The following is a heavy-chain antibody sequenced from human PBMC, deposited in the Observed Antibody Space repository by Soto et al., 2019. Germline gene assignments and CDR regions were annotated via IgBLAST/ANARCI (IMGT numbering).Heavy chain of an antibody. CDR2: MNRNGGGT. CDR1: GYTFTSYD. V-gene: IGHV1-8*01. J-gene: IGHJ3*01. D-gene: IGHD5-18*01. CDR3: ARVMPYSYGRDDALDL. Sequence: ASVKVSCKASGYTFTSYDINWVRQATGQGRELMGWMNRNGGGTGCAQKFQGRVTVTRNTSISTAYMEGSSLRSEDTDVYYCARVMPYSYGRDDALDLXG.